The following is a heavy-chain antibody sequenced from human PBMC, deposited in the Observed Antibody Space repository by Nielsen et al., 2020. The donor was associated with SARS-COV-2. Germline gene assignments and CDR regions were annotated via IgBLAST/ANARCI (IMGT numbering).Heavy chain of an antibody. Sequence: WIRQPPGKALEWLARIDWDDDKYYSTSLKTRLTISKDTSKNQVVLTMTNMDPVDTATCYCAGGGYYDYVWGSYRSPTYFDYWGQGTLVTVSS. V-gene: IGHV2-70*11. D-gene: IGHD3-16*02. CDR3: AGGGYYDYVWGSYRSPTYFDY. J-gene: IGHJ4*02. CDR2: IDWDDDK.